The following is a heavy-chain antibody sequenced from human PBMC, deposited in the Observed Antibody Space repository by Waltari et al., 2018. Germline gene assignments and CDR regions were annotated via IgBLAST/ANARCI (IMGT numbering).Heavy chain of an antibody. CDR2: IYTSGST. CDR3: AGPGPGNYMDV. CDR1: GGSISSGSYY. J-gene: IGHJ6*03. V-gene: IGHV4-61*02. Sequence: QVQLQESGPGLVKPSQTLSLTCTVSGGSISSGSYYWSWIRQPAGKGLEWIGRIYTSGSTNYNPSLKRRVTISVDTSKNQFSLKLSSVTAADTAVYYCAGPGPGNYMDVWGKGTTVTVSS. D-gene: IGHD1-26*01.